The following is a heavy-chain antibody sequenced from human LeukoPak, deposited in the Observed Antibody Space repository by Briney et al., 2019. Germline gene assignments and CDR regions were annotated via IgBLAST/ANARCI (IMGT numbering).Heavy chain of an antibody. J-gene: IGHJ4*02. Sequence: GGSLRLSCTASGFTFGDYAMSWVRQAPGKGLEWVSYISSSGSTIYYADSVKGRFTISRDNAKNSLYLQMNSLRAEDTAVYYCARDGSITFGGVPDYWGQGTLVTVSS. CDR2: ISSSGSTI. CDR3: ARDGSITFGGVPDY. CDR1: GFTFGDYA. V-gene: IGHV3-48*03. D-gene: IGHD3-16*01.